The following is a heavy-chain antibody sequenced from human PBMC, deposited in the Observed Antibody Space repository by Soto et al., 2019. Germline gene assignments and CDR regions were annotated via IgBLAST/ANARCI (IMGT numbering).Heavy chain of an antibody. Sequence: QVQLQESGPGLVKPSQTLSLTCTVSGGSISSGDYYWSWLRQYPGKALEWIGYIYYRGSTYYNPSLENRVSISLDTSKNKFSLKLSSVTVADTAVYYFARRRTSFCSRSSSYFYYWCQCALVSVSS. CDR3: ARRRTSFCSRSSSYFYY. D-gene: IGHD3-3*01. J-gene: IGHJ4*02. V-gene: IGHV4-31*03. CDR2: IYYRGST. CDR1: GGSISSGDYY.